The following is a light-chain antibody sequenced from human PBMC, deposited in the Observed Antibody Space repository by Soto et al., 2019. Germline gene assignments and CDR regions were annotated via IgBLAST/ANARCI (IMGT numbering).Light chain of an antibody. J-gene: IGKJ5*01. V-gene: IGKV3-15*01. CDR2: GSS. Sequence: EIVLTQSPGTLSLSPGERATLSCRASQSVTSSYLAWWQQKPGQAPRLLIYGSSTRATGVPPRFSGSASGTEFTLTISSLQSEDFGVYYCQQYNDWPRTFGQGTRLEIK. CDR1: QSVTSSY. CDR3: QQYNDWPRT.